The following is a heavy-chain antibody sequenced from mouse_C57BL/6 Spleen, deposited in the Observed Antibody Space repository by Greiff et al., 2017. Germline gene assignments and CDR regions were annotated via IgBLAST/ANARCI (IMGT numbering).Heavy chain of an antibody. V-gene: IGHV1-58*01. D-gene: IGHD1-1*01. Sequence: DVKLVESGAELVRPGSSVKMSCKTSGYTFTSYGINWVKQRPGQGLEWIGYIYIGNGYTEYNEKFKGKATLTSDTSSSTAYMQLSSLTSEDSAIYFCARSEDLYYGSSLDYWGQGTTLTVSS. J-gene: IGHJ2*01. CDR3: ARSEDLYYGSSLDY. CDR2: IYIGNGYT. CDR1: GYTFTSYG.